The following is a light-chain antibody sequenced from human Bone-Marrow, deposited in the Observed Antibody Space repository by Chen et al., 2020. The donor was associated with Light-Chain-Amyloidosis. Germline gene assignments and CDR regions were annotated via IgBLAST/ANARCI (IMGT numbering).Light chain of an antibody. CDR1: PTDVGHYNL. V-gene: IGLV2-23*01. CDR3: CSSSDTDTLI. Sequence: QSALTQPASVAGSVGQSITISCTGTPTDVGHYNLVSWYQQHPGEAPKLRIYEDSERPSGVSKRFSGAKSGNTASLTISGLQTEDQADYYCCSSSDTDTLIFGTGTRLTVL. J-gene: IGLJ2*01. CDR2: EDS.